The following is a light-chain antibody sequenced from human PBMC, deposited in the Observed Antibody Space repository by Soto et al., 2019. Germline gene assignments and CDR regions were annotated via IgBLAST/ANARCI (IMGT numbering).Light chain of an antibody. CDR1: QSVYSNY. CDR2: GAS. Sequence: EIVLTQSPGTLSLSPGERATLSCRASQSVYSNYLAWYQQKPGQAPRLLIYGASTRATGIPDRFSGSGSGTDFTLTITRLEPEDFAVYSCQQYGRSPTFGPGTKVDIE. CDR3: QQYGRSPT. V-gene: IGKV3-20*01. J-gene: IGKJ3*01.